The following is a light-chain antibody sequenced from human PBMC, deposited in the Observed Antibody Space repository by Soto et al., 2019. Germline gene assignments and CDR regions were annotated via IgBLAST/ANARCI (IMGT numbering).Light chain of an antibody. Sequence: EIVMTQSPAPLSVSPGDRATLSCRASQSVDNDLAWYQQKPGQPPRLLIYDASTRATGIPARFSGSQSGTEFTLTISSLLSEDFAVYSCQQYNNWPLTFGGGTKVDIK. CDR3: QQYNNWPLT. CDR1: QSVDND. CDR2: DAS. V-gene: IGKV3D-15*01. J-gene: IGKJ4*01.